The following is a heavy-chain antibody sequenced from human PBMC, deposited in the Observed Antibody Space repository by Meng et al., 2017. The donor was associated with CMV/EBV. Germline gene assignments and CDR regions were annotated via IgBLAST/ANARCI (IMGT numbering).Heavy chain of an antibody. CDR1: GGSISSYY. Sequence: SETLSLTCTVSGGSISSYYWSWIRQPPGKGLEWIGYIYYSGSTNYNPSLKSRVTISVDTSKNQFSLKLSSVTAADTAVYYCAREGSFDGEFSHYYYRMDVWGQGTTVTVSS. J-gene: IGHJ6*02. V-gene: IGHV4-59*01. CDR2: IYYSGST. D-gene: IGHD3-10*01. CDR3: AREGSFDGEFSHYYYRMDV.